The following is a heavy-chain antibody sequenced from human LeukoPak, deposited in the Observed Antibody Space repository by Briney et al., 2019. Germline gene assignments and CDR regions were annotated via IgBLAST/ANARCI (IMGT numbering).Heavy chain of an antibody. J-gene: IGHJ6*03. CDR1: GFSFITYG. V-gene: IGHV3-30*02. CDR2: IRYDGSNR. Sequence: GGSLRLSCAASGFSFITYGIHWVRQAPGKRLEWVAFIRYDGSNRFYADSVRGRFTISRDNSKNTLYLQMNSLRAEDTAAYYCAKDWTAVATEQRGYYMDVWGKGTTVTVSS. CDR3: AKDWTAVATEQRGYYMDV. D-gene: IGHD5-12*01.